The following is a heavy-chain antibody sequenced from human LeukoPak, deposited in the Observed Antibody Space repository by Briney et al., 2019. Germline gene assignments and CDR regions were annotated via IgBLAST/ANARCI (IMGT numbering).Heavy chain of an antibody. CDR3: ARGRDKRDSSGAFDI. V-gene: IGHV1-2*02. CDR1: GYTFTGYY. Sequence: ASVKVSCKASGYTFTGYYIHWVRQAPGQGFAWMEWINPTSCGTNYAQKFQGRVTMTRDTSITTAYMELGRLRSDDTAVYYCARGRDKRDSSGAFDIWGQGTMVTVSS. CDR2: INPTSCGT. D-gene: IGHD3-22*01. J-gene: IGHJ3*02.